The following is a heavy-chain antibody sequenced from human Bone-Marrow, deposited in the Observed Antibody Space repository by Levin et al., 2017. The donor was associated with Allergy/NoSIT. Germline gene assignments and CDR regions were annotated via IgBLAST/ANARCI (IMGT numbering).Heavy chain of an antibody. CDR2: IYHSGGT. CDR1: CGSIRSTW. Sequence: PSQTLSLPCAVSCGSIRSTWWSWVRQPPGKGLEWIGEIYHSGGTNYNPSLKSRLTMSVDKSRNYFSLKLNSVTAADTAVYYCARSTVTGIASVGDDAFDIWGPGTMVTVSS. V-gene: IGHV4-4*02. D-gene: IGHD6-13*01. J-gene: IGHJ3*02. CDR3: ARSTVTGIASVGDDAFDI.